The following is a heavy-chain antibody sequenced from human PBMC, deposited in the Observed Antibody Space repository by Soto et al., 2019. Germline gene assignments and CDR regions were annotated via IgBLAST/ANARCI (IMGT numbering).Heavy chain of an antibody. J-gene: IGHJ4*02. CDR1: GGSISSYY. V-gene: IGHV4-59*01. CDR3: ARPLDSCSGGSCCHPGY. D-gene: IGHD2-15*01. CDR2: IYYSGST. Sequence: SETLSLTCTVSGGSISSYYWSWIRQPPGKGLEWIGYIYYSGSTNYNPSLKSRVTISVDTSKNQFSLKLSSVTAADTAVYYCARPLDSCSGGSCCHPGYWGQGTLVIVSS.